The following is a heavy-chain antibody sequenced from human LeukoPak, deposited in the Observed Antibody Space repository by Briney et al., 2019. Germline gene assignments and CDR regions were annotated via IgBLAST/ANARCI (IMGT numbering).Heavy chain of an antibody. Sequence: SETLSLTCAVYGGSFSAYYWSWIRQPPGKGLEWIGEINHSGGTKYNPSLKSRVTILVDTSKNQFSLKLSSVTAADTAVYYCAGCYDSSGPFDYWGQGTLVTVSS. CDR2: INHSGGT. CDR1: GGSFSAYY. J-gene: IGHJ4*02. D-gene: IGHD3-22*01. CDR3: AGCYDSSGPFDY. V-gene: IGHV4-34*01.